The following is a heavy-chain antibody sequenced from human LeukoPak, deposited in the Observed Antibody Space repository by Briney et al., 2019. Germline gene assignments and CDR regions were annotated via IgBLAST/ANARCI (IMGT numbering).Heavy chain of an antibody. CDR3: AREGYDSSGYTTYYFDY. CDR2: IYSGGST. D-gene: IGHD3-22*01. J-gene: IGHJ4*02. Sequence: PGGSLRLSCAASGFTVSSNYMSWVRQAPGKGLEWVSVIYSGGSTYYADSVKGRFTISRDNSKNTLYLQMNSLRAEDTAVYYCAREGYDSSGYTTYYFDYWGQGTLVTVSS. CDR1: GFTVSSNY. V-gene: IGHV3-66*01.